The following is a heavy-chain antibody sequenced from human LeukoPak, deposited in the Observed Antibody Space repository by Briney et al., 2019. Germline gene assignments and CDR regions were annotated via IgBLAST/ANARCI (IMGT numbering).Heavy chain of an antibody. CDR3: ARAKNDYYMDV. V-gene: IGHV3-30-3*01. Sequence: GRPLRLSCAASGFTFSSSAVHWVRQAPGKGLEWVAVISYDGSNEYYADSVKGQFTISRDNSKNTLSVQMNSLRAEDTAVYYCARAKNDYYMDVWGKGTTVTVSS. CDR2: ISYDGSNE. CDR1: GFTFSSSA. J-gene: IGHJ6*03.